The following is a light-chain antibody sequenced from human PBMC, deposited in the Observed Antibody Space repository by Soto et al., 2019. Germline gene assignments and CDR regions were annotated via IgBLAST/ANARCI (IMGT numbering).Light chain of an antibody. CDR1: QTVGASQ. CDR2: GVS. J-gene: IGKJ2*01. V-gene: IGKV3-20*01. Sequence: ETALTQSPGTLSFSPGEGATLSCRASQTVGASQLAWYQQKPGQSPRLLIYGVSNRATDIPDRFGGSGSGTDFTLTISRLEPEDFAVYYCHQYSNPPHTFGQGTKLEIK. CDR3: HQYSNPPHT.